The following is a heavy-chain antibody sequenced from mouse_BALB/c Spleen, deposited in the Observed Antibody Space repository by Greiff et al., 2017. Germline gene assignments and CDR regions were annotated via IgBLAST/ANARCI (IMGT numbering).Heavy chain of an antibody. CDR3: ARAPYDYDGGFDY. CDR2: ISNLAYSL. V-gene: IGHV5-15*02. J-gene: IGHJ2*01. Sequence: EVMLVESGGGLVQPGGSRKLSCAASGFTFSDYGMAWVRQAPGKGPEWLAFISNLAYSLYYADTVTGRFTISRENAKNTLYLEMRSLRSEDTAMYDCARAPYDYDGGFDYWGQGTTLTVSS. D-gene: IGHD2-4*01. CDR1: GFTFSDYG.